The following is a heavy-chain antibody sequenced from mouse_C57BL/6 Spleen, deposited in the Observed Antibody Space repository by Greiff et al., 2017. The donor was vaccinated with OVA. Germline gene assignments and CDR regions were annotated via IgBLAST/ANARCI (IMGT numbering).Heavy chain of an antibody. Sequence: VQLQQSGAELMKPGASVKLSCKATGYTFTGYWIEWVKQRPGHGLEWIGEILPGSGSTYYTEKFKGKATFTEDTSSNTAYMQLSSLTTEDSAIYYCARRWDYWGQGTTLTVSS. CDR3: ARRWDY. CDR1: GYTFTGYW. D-gene: IGHD2-3*01. J-gene: IGHJ2*01. CDR2: ILPGSGST. V-gene: IGHV1-9*01.